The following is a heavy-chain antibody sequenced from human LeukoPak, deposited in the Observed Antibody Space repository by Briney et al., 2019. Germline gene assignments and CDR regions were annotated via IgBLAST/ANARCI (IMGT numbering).Heavy chain of an antibody. J-gene: IGHJ6*03. Sequence: PSETLSLTCTVSGGSISSGSYYWSWIRQPAGKGLEWIGRIYSSGSTNYNPSLKSRVTISLDTSKNQFSLKLSSVTAADTAAYYCARRSMAGYYYYYYMDVWGKGTTVTISS. CDR1: GGSISSGSYY. CDR2: IYSSGST. V-gene: IGHV4-61*02. D-gene: IGHD6-19*01. CDR3: ARRSMAGYYYYYYMDV.